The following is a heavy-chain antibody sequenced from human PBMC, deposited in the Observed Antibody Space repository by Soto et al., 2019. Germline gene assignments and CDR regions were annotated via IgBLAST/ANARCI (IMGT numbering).Heavy chain of an antibody. Sequence: VGSLRLSCAAAGFTFRSFTMNWVSQAPGKGLEWVSTISSNSAYIYYTDALRGRFTISRDNAKNSLHLQTNSLRAEDTAVYYCTRDASRDSSARGWFDPWGPGTLVTVSS. CDR3: TRDASRDSSARGWFDP. J-gene: IGHJ5*02. D-gene: IGHD6-13*01. V-gene: IGHV3-21*01. CDR2: ISSNSAYI. CDR1: GFTFRSFT.